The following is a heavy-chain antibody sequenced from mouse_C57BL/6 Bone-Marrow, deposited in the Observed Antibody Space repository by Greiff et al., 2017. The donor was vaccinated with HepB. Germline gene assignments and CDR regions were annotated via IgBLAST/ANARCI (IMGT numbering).Heavy chain of an antibody. D-gene: IGHD1-1*01. CDR3: AEYYGSRRYFDV. J-gene: IGHJ1*03. CDR1: GYAFSSYW. V-gene: IGHV1-82*01. Sequence: QVQLQQSGPELVKPGASVKISCKASGYAFSSYWMNWVKQRPGKGLEWIGRIYPGDGDTNYNGKFKGKATLTADKSSSTAYMQLSSLTSEDSAVYFCAEYYGSRRYFDVWGTGTTVTVSS. CDR2: IYPGDGDT.